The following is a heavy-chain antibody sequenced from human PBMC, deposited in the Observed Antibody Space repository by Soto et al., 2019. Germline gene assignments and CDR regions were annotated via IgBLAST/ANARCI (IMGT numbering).Heavy chain of an antibody. D-gene: IGHD2-21*02. Sequence: QVQLQESGPGLVKPSQTLSLTCTVSGGSISSGGYYWSWIRQHPGKGLEWIGYIYYSGSTYYNPPLTSRVTISVDTSKNQFSLKLSSVTAADTAVYYWARVCGGDCHHGMDVWGQGTTVTVSS. CDR2: IYYSGST. CDR3: ARVCGGDCHHGMDV. CDR1: GGSISSGGYY. J-gene: IGHJ6*02. V-gene: IGHV4-31*03.